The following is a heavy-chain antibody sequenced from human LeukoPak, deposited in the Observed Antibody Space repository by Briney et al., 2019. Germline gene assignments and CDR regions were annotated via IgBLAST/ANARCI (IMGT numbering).Heavy chain of an antibody. CDR3: ARGTNAYPGTDY. Sequence: PGGSLRLSCAASGFTFSDYWMNWMRHTPDKGLEWVANINQDGSEKHFGDSVKGRFTVSRDNARNSVFLEMNSLRAEDTAVYYCARGTNAYPGTDYWGQGTLVTVSS. CDR1: GFTFSDYW. J-gene: IGHJ4*02. CDR2: INQDGSEK. D-gene: IGHD1-14*01. V-gene: IGHV3-7*01.